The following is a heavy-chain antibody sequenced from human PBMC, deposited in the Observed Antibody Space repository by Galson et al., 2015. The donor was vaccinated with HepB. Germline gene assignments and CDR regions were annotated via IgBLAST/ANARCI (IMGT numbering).Heavy chain of an antibody. CDR3: ARDAGGQQLASPFDY. CDR1: GGSVSSGSYY. V-gene: IGHV4-61*01. Sequence: SETLSLTCTVSGGSVSSGSYYWSWIRQPPGKGLEWIGYIYYSGSTNYNPSLKSRVTISVDTSKNQFSLKLSSVTAADTAVYYCARDAGGQQLASPFDYWGQGTLVTVSS. D-gene: IGHD6-13*01. CDR2: IYYSGST. J-gene: IGHJ4*02.